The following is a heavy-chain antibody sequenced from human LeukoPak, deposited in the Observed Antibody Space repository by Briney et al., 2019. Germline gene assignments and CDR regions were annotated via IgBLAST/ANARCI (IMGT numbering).Heavy chain of an antibody. D-gene: IGHD2-8*01. CDR1: GFTFSSYG. CDR2: ISYDGSNK. V-gene: IGHV3-30*18. Sequence: GGSLRLSCAASGFTFSSYGMHWVRQAPGKGLECVAVISYDGSNKYYADSVKGRFTISRDNSKNTLYLQMNSLRAEDTAVYYCAKGGRYCTNCALVYWGQGTLVTVSS. CDR3: AKGGRYCTNCALVY. J-gene: IGHJ4*02.